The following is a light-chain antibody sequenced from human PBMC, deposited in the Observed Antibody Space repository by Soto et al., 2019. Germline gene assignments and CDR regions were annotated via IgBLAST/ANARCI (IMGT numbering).Light chain of an antibody. J-gene: IGKJ1*01. Sequence: IKMNRSASTLSGKVGDRVTITCRASQTISSWLAWYQQKPGKAPKLLIYKASTLKSGVPSRFSGGGSGTEFTLTICSLQPDDFATYYCQHYNSYSEAFGQGTMVDI. CDR2: KAS. V-gene: IGKV1-5*03. CDR1: QTISSW. CDR3: QHYNSYSEA.